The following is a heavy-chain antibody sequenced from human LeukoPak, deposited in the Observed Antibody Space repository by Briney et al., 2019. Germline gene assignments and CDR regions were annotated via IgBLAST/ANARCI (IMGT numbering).Heavy chain of an antibody. J-gene: IGHJ4*02. CDR2: ISAYNCNT. CDR3: ASGRDPDYYGAGSYSK. CDR1: GYTFTGYG. D-gene: IGHD3-10*01. Sequence: ASVKVSCKASGYTFTGYGISWVRQAPGQGLEWMGWISAYNCNTNDAQKLQGRVTMTTDTSNSTAYMELRSLRSDDTAVYYCASGRDPDYYGAGSYSKWGQGTLVTVSS. V-gene: IGHV1-18*01.